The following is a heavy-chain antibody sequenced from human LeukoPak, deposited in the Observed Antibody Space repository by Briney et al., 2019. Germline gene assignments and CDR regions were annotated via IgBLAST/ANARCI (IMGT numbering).Heavy chain of an antibody. CDR3: TKLAVTSPDS. J-gene: IGHJ4*02. Sequence: GGSLRLSCVASGFTFSSYEMYWVRQAPGKGLEWVSYISSGGGTKHYADSVKGRFTTSRDDAKSSLYLWMNSLRVEDTAVYYCTKLAVTSPDSWGQGTPVTVSS. CDR1: GFTFSSYE. V-gene: IGHV3-48*03. D-gene: IGHD6-19*01. CDR2: ISSGGGTK.